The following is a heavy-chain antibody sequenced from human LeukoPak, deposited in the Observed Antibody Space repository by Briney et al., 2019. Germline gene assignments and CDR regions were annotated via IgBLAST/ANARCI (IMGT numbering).Heavy chain of an antibody. J-gene: IGHJ3*02. CDR2: IYTSGST. Sequence: SETLSLTCTVSGGSISSYYWSWIRQPAGKGLEWIGRIYTSGSTNYNPSLKSRVTMSVDTSKNQFSLKLSSVTAADTAVYYCASPGAVAGGHDAFDIWGQGTMVTVSP. CDR1: GGSISSYY. V-gene: IGHV4-4*07. CDR3: ASPGAVAGGHDAFDI. D-gene: IGHD6-19*01.